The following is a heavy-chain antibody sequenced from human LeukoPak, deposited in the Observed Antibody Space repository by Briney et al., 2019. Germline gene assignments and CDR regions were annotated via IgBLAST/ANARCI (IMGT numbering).Heavy chain of an antibody. CDR3: AKRGPGSPQSGKYYFDY. D-gene: IGHD3-10*01. CDR2: IGHSGHTT. Sequence: GGTLRLSCAASGFTFSSYAMSWVRQAPGKGPEWVSAIGHSGHTTYYADSVKGRFTISRDSSKNTLYLQMNSLRAEDTAVYYCAKRGPGSPQSGKYYFDYWGQGTLVTVSS. V-gene: IGHV3-23*01. CDR1: GFTFSSYA. J-gene: IGHJ4*02.